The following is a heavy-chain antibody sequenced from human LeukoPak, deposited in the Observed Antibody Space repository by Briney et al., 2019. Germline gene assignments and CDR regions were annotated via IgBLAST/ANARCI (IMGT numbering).Heavy chain of an antibody. CDR2: MNPNSRNT. CDR1: GYTFTGYY. CDR3: ARKFLGSRGYYFDY. J-gene: IGHJ4*02. Sequence: ASVKVSCKASGYTFTGYYMHWVRQAPGQGLEWMGWMNPNSRNTGYAQRFQGRVTMTRSTSISTAYMELSSLRSEDTAVYYCARKFLGSRGYYFDYWGQGTLVTVSS. V-gene: IGHV1-8*02. D-gene: IGHD3-10*01.